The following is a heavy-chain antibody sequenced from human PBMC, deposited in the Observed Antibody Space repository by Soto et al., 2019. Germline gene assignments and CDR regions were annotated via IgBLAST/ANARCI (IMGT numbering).Heavy chain of an antibody. CDR2: ISYDGRYK. D-gene: IGHD2-2*01. Sequence: QVQLVESGGGVVQPGSSLRLTCAASGFTFRDYAMHWVRQAPGRGLEWVAVISYDGRYKNYADSVRGRFTISRDNSKNMVYVQMNSLVTEDTAVYYCAKKGRAGCGTSSCYGWFDPWGQGTLVTVSS. J-gene: IGHJ5*02. CDR3: AKKGRAGCGTSSCYGWFDP. V-gene: IGHV3-30*18. CDR1: GFTFRDYA.